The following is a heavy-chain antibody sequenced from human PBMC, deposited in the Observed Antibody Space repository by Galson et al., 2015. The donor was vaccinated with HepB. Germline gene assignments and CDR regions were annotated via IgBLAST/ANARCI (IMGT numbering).Heavy chain of an antibody. CDR3: ARDQGTGDPTDGFDI. CDR1: GFIFGTYG. Sequence: SLRLSCAVSGFIFGTYGMHWVRQAPGKGLQWVAIIWYDGSNKYYADSVKGRFTISRNNPNNTLYLHKNSLRVEDTAVYYCARDQGTGDPTDGFDIWGQGTMITVSS. J-gene: IGHJ3*02. CDR2: IWYDGSNK. D-gene: IGHD7-27*01. V-gene: IGHV3-33*01.